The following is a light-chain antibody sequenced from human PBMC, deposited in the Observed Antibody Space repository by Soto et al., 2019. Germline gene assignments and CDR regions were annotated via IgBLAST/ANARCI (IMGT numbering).Light chain of an antibody. J-gene: IGLJ1*01. CDR3: QSYDRSLSGYV. CDR2: GNS. Sequence: QSALTQPPAVSGAPGQRGTISCTATRSNILSDYGVHWYRQVPGTAPKLHIFGNSNRLSGVPDRFSGSNSGTSACLAITGLRTEDEADYYWQSYDRSLSGYVVGTGTKVPVL. CDR1: RSNILSDYG. V-gene: IGLV1-40*01.